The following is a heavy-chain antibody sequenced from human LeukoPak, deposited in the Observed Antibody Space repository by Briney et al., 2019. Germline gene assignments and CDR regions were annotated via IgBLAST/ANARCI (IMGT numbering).Heavy chain of an antibody. Sequence: GESLKIPCKGSGYSFTSYWIGWVRQMPGKGLEWMGIIYPGDSDTRYSPSFQGQVTISADKSISTAYLQWSSLKASDTAMYYCARAPSRGYGSGSYPDYWGQGTLVTVSS. J-gene: IGHJ4*02. CDR3: ARAPSRGYGSGSYPDY. D-gene: IGHD3-10*01. CDR1: GYSFTSYW. CDR2: IYPGDSDT. V-gene: IGHV5-51*01.